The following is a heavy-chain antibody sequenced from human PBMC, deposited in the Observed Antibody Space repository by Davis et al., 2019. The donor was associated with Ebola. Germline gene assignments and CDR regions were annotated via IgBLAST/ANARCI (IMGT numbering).Heavy chain of an antibody. CDR2: ISGSDGST. D-gene: IGHD6-13*01. V-gene: IGHV3-23*01. Sequence: PSETLSLTCTDSVITFSSYAMTWVRQAPGKGLEWVSAISGSDGSTYYADSVEGRFTISRDNSRNTLYLQMNSLRAEDTAVYYCAKDLSSSWYSGWGPDYWGQGTLVTVSS. CDR1: VITFSSYA. CDR3: AKDLSSSWYSGWGPDY. J-gene: IGHJ4*02.